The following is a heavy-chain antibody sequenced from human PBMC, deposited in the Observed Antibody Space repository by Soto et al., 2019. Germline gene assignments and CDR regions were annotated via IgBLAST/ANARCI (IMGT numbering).Heavy chain of an antibody. D-gene: IGHD6-6*01. CDR1: GYTFTGYY. Sequence: ASVKVSCKACGYTFTGYYMHWVGQAGGQGLEWMGWINPNSGGTNYAQKFQGWVTMTRDTSISTAYMELSRLRSDDTAVDYCAREFSSSSDYYYYGMEVWGPGTTVTVSS. V-gene: IGHV1-2*04. J-gene: IGHJ6*02. CDR2: INPNSGGT. CDR3: AREFSSSSDYYYYGMEV.